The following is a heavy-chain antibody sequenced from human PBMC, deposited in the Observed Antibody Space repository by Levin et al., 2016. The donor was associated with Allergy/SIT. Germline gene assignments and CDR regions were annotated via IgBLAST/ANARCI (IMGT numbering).Heavy chain of an antibody. CDR3: AKDSGYSSSQRNYFDY. V-gene: IGHV3-30*18. D-gene: IGHD6-13*01. Sequence: VRQAPGKGLEWVAVISYDGSNKYYADSVKGRFTISRDNSKNTLYLQMNSLRAEDTAVYYCAKDSGYSSSQRNYFDYWGQGTLVTVSS. CDR2: ISYDGSNK. J-gene: IGHJ4*02.